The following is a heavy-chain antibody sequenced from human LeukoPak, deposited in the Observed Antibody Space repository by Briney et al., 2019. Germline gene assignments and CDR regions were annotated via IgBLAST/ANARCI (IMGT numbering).Heavy chain of an antibody. CDR3: AKEPGSIAARLLYFQH. Sequence: PGGSLRLSYAASGFTFSSYGMHWVRQAPGKGLEWVAFIRYDGSNKYYADSVKGRFTISRDNSKNTLYLQMNSLRAEDTAVYYCAKEPGSIAARLLYFQHWGQGTLVTVSS. CDR1: GFTFSSYG. D-gene: IGHD6-6*01. J-gene: IGHJ1*01. CDR2: IRYDGSNK. V-gene: IGHV3-30*02.